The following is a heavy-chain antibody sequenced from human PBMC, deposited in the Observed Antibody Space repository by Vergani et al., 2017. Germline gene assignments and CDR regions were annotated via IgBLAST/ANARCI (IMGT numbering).Heavy chain of an antibody. D-gene: IGHD5-18*01. Sequence: QVQLQQWGAGLLKPSETLSLTCAVYGGSFSGYYWSWIRQPPGKGLEWIGEINHSGSTNYNPSLKSRVTISVDTSKNQFSLKLSSLTAADTAVYYCARGDTAMARHFDYWGQGTLVTVSS. J-gene: IGHJ4*02. CDR2: INHSGST. CDR1: GGSFSGYY. CDR3: ARGDTAMARHFDY. V-gene: IGHV4-34*01.